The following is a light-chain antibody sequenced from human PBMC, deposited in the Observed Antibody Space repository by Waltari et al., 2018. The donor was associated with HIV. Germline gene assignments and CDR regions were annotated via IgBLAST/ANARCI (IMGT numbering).Light chain of an antibody. J-gene: IGLJ3*02. CDR1: SSAVGGYDP. CDR3: CSYAGTYTYVL. V-gene: IGLV2-11*01. Sequence: QSAITPPRSVSGSPGQSVTISCPGTSSAVGGYDPVPWYLQHPGKVPKLIIYEVIKRPSGVPDRFSGSKSGNTASLTIAGLQTEDEADYFCCSYAGTYTYVLFGGGTKLTVL. CDR2: EVI.